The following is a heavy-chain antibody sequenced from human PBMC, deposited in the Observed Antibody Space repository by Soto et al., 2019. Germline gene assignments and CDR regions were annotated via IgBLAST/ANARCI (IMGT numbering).Heavy chain of an antibody. CDR2: INHSGST. CDR3: ARDKITVLFDH. CDR1: GGSFSGYY. V-gene: IGHV4-34*01. D-gene: IGHD3-10*01. J-gene: IGHJ4*02. Sequence: QVQLQQWGAGLLKPSETLSLTCAVYGGSFSGYYWTWIRQPPGTGLEWIGEINHSGSTNYNPSLKSRVTISVDTSKNQFSLKLTSVTAADTAVYYCARDKITVLFDHWGQGTLVTVSS.